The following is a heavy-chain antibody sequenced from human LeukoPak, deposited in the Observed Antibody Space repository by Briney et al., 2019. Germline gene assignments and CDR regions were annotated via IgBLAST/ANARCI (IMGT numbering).Heavy chain of an antibody. CDR2: IYTSGST. CDR1: GGSIRSGSYY. CDR3: ARGGYGDRRRDFDY. J-gene: IGHJ4*02. V-gene: IGHV4-61*02. Sequence: SQTLSLTCTVSGGSIRSGSYYWSWIRQPAGKGLEWIGRIYTSGSTNYNPSLKSRVTISVDTSKNQFSLKLSSVTAADTAVYYCARGGYGDRRRDFDYWGQGTLVTVSS. D-gene: IGHD4-17*01.